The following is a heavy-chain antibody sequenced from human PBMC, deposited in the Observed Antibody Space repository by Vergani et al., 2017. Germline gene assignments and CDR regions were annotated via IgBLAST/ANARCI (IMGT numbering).Heavy chain of an antibody. Sequence: EVQLLESGGGLVQPGGSLRLSCAASGFTFSSYAMSWVRQAPGKGLEWVSAISGSGGSTYYADSVKGRFTISRDNSKNTLYLQMNSLRAEYTAVYYCAKGIAYYYDSIGYIDYYGMDVWGQGTTVTVSS. J-gene: IGHJ6*02. CDR3: AKGIAYYYDSIGYIDYYGMDV. CDR2: ISGSGGST. V-gene: IGHV3-23*01. CDR1: GFTFSSYA. D-gene: IGHD3-22*01.